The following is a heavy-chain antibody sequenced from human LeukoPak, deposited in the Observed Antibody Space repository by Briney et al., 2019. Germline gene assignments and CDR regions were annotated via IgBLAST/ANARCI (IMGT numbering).Heavy chain of an antibody. J-gene: IGHJ4*02. CDR1: GFTVSSNY. CDR2: IYSGGTT. V-gene: IGHV3-53*01. Sequence: GGSLRLSCAASGFTVSSNYMSWVRQAPGKGLQWVSVIYSGGTTYYPDSVKGRFTISRDNSKNTLYLQMNSLRAEDTAVYYCAGGGSNRRFDFWGQGTLVTVSS. CDR3: AGGGSNRRFDF. D-gene: IGHD3-16*02.